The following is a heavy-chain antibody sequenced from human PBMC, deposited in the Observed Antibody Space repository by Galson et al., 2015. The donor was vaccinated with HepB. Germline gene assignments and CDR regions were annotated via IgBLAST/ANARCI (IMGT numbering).Heavy chain of an antibody. Sequence: SVKVSCKASGYTFTSYYMHWVRQAPGQGLEWMGIINPSGGSTSYAQKLQGRVTMTRDTSTSTVYMELSSLRSEDTAVYYCARADMITFGGVIRPQGYFDYWCQGTLVTVSS. CDR2: INPSGGST. V-gene: IGHV1-46*04. CDR3: ARADMITFGGVIRPQGYFDY. D-gene: IGHD3-16*01. J-gene: IGHJ4*02. CDR1: GYTFTSYY.